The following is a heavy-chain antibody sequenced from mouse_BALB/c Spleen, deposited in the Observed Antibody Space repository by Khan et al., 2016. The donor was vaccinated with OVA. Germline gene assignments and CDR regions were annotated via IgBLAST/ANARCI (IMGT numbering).Heavy chain of an antibody. Sequence: QIQLVQSGPEMKKPGETVKISCKASGYTFTNYGMNWVKQSPGKALKWMGWINTFTGEPTYADDFKGRFAFSLETSASTAYLQINNLKNEDTATYFCARPPSFSFRLDHWRQGTSVTVSS. CDR2: INTFTGEP. V-gene: IGHV9-3-1*01. CDR1: GYTFTNYG. CDR3: ARPPSFSFRLDH. J-gene: IGHJ4*01.